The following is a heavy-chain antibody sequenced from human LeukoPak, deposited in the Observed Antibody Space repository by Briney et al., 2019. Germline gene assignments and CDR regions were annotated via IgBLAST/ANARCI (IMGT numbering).Heavy chain of an antibody. D-gene: IGHD4-23*01. CDR3: ARQGYSGHSQGAADY. V-gene: IGHV1-18*01. Sequence: ASVKVSCKASGYTFSIYGFSWVRQAPGQGLEWMGWISVYNGNTNYAQKSQGRVTMTTDTSTSTAHMELRSLRSDDTAVYYCARQGYSGHSQGAADYWGQGTLVTVSS. CDR2: ISVYNGNT. J-gene: IGHJ4*02. CDR1: GYTFSIYG.